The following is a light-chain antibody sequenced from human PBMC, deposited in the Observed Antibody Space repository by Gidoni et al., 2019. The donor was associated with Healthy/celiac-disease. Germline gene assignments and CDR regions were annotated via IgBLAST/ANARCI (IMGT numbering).Light chain of an antibody. CDR2: WAS. CDR1: QRVLSSSNNVDH. CDR3: QQYYNTPLT. V-gene: IGKV4-1*01. J-gene: IGKJ4*01. Sequence: IVMTQSPDSLAVSLGERATINCKSTQRVLSSSNNVDHLAWYQQKPGQPPKLLIYWASTRQSGVPDRFTGSGSGTDFTLTINSLQAEDVAVYYCQQYYNTPLTFGGGTKVEIK.